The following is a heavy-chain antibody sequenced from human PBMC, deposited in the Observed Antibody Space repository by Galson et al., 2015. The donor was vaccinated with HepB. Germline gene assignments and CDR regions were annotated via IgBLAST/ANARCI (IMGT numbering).Heavy chain of an antibody. Sequence: SLRLSCAASGFTFSSYAMSWVRQAPGKGLEWVSAISGSGGSTYYADSVKGRFTISRDNSKNTLYLQMNSLRAEDTAVYYCAKDWYSSSSRGPDAFDIWGQGTMVTVSS. D-gene: IGHD6-13*01. CDR1: GFTFSSYA. CDR2: ISGSGGST. J-gene: IGHJ3*02. V-gene: IGHV3-23*01. CDR3: AKDWYSSSSRGPDAFDI.